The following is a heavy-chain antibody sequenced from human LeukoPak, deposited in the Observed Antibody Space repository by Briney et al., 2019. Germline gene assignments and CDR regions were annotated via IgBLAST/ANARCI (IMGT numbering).Heavy chain of an antibody. D-gene: IGHD3-22*01. CDR1: GGSISSYY. CDR2: IYYSGST. J-gene: IGHJ4*02. Sequence: SEALCVTSTDTGGSISSYYWSWLRQPPGKRLKWIGYIYYSGSTNYNPSLKSRVTISVDTSKNQFSLKLSSVTAADTAVYYCGRALTYDSSGIDYWGQGTLVTVSS. CDR3: GRALTYDSSGIDY. V-gene: IGHV4-59*01.